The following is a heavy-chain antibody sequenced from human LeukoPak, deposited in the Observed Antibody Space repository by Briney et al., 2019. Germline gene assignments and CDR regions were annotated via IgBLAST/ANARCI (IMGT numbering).Heavy chain of an antibody. J-gene: IGHJ3*02. Sequence: PGGSLRLSCAASGFTFSNYVMSWIRQAPGKGLEWVSAIRNSGDSTYYADSVKGRFTISRDNSKDTLYLQMNSLRAEDTAVYYCARDSPVLPDSSSWYVHAFDIWGQGTMVTVSS. D-gene: IGHD6-13*01. CDR3: ARDSPVLPDSSSWYVHAFDI. V-gene: IGHV3-23*01. CDR2: IRNSGDST. CDR1: GFTFSNYV.